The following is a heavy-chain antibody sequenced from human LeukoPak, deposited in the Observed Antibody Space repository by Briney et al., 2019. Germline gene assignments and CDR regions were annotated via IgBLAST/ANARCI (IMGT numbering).Heavy chain of an antibody. CDR1: GYIFTGYY. J-gene: IGHJ4*02. D-gene: IGHD6-19*01. CDR3: ARDGNEAVAGTGAVTY. CDR2: INPNSGDT. Sequence: ASVKVSCKTSGYIFTGYYMHWVRQAPGQGLEWMGWINPNSGDTHYAQNFQGRVTMTRDTSISTAYMELSRLTSDDTAVYYCARDGNEAVAGTGAVTYWGQGTLVTVSS. V-gene: IGHV1-2*02.